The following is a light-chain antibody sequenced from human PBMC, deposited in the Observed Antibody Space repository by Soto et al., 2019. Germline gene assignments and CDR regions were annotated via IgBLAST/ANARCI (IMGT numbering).Light chain of an antibody. CDR3: QQYGSSLFT. CDR1: QNISRS. V-gene: IGKV3-20*01. J-gene: IGKJ3*01. CDR2: GTS. Sequence: EIVMTQSPVTLSVSPGERATLSCRASQNISRSLAWYQQKPGQAPRVLIYGTSIRASGVPERFSGGGSGTDFTLTITRLEPEDSAVYYCQQYGSSLFTFGPGTKVDIK.